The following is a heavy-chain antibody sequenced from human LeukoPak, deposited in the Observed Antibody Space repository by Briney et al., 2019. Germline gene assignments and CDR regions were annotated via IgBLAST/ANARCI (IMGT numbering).Heavy chain of an antibody. CDR1: GYSFTSYW. CDR3: ARLSQGDSSGWGFRRYYYYMDV. Sequence: GESLKISCKGSGYSFTSYWIGWVRQMPGKGLEWMGIIYPGDSDTRYSPSFQGQVTISVDKSISTAYLQWSSLKASDTAMYYCARLSQGDSSGWGFRRYYYYMDVWGKGTTVTVSS. J-gene: IGHJ6*03. CDR2: IYPGDSDT. D-gene: IGHD6-19*01. V-gene: IGHV5-51*01.